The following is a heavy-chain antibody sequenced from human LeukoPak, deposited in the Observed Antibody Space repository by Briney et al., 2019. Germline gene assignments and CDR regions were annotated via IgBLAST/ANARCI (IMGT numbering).Heavy chain of an antibody. CDR3: ARDIEAAGLFLDY. V-gene: IGHV3-48*03. Sequence: PGGSLRLSCAASGFTFSSYEMNWVRQAPRKGLEWVSYISSSGSTIYYADSVKGRFTVSRDNAKNSLYLQMNSLRAEDTAVYYCARDIEAAGLFLDYWGQGTLVTVSS. CDR2: ISSSGSTI. CDR1: GFTFSSYE. J-gene: IGHJ4*02. D-gene: IGHD6-13*01.